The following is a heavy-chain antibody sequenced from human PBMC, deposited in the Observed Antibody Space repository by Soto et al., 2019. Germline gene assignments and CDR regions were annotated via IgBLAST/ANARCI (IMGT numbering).Heavy chain of an antibody. CDR1: GFTFSSYA. D-gene: IGHD4-17*01. Sequence: EVQLLESGGGLVQPGGSLRLSCAVSGFTFSSYAMSWVRQAPGKGPEWVSSISGAGGFTHYADSVRGRFTISRANSKNTLYLQMNSLRAEHTAVYYCAKDISRGVTVTPDHRGQGTLVTVSS. J-gene: IGHJ5*02. CDR3: AKDISRGVTVTPDH. V-gene: IGHV3-23*01. CDR2: ISGAGGFT.